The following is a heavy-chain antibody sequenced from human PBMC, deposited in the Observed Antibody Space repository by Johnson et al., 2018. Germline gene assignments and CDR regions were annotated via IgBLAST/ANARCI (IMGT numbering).Heavy chain of an antibody. V-gene: IGHV1-46*03. J-gene: IGHJ6*02. CDR2: INPSSGST. CDR3: AGSKSSGGQTYYYYGMDV. D-gene: IGHD6-6*01. Sequence: QVQLVQSGAEVKKPGASVKVSCKTSEYTFTNYHIHWVRQAPGQGLEWMGIINPSSGSTTYAQKFQGRVTMTRDTPTRTVYMQLSSLRPEDTAVYYCAGSKSSGGQTYYYYGMDVWGQGTTVTVSS. CDR1: EYTFTNYH.